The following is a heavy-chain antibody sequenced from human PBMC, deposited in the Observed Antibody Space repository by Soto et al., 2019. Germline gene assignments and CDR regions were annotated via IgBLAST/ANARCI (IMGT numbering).Heavy chain of an antibody. V-gene: IGHV4-28*01. CDR1: GYSISNNHW. D-gene: IGHD2-15*01. CDR3: ARTGLDGGNEFDY. Sequence: QVQLQESGPGLVKPSDTLSLTCDVSGYSISNNHWWGWIRQPPGKGLEWIGYIYYSGSTYYSPSLKSRVTMSVDTSKNQFSLKLTSVTAVDTAVYYCARTGLDGGNEFDYWGQGTLVTVSS. CDR2: IYYSGST. J-gene: IGHJ4*02.